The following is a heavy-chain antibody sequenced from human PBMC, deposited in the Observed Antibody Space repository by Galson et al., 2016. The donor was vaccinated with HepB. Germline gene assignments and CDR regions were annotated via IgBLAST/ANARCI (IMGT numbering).Heavy chain of an antibody. CDR1: GFAFSNYA. CDR2: ISYDGNKI. V-gene: IGHV3-30-3*01. J-gene: IGHJ4*02. CDR3: ARDQNYYDTNEYDY. Sequence: SLRLSCAASGFAFSNYAMHWVRQAPGKGLEWVAVISYDGNKIYYADSVKGRFTLSRDNSKNTLYLQVNSLRAEDTAVYYCARDQNYYDTNEYDYWGQGTLVTVSS. D-gene: IGHD3-22*01.